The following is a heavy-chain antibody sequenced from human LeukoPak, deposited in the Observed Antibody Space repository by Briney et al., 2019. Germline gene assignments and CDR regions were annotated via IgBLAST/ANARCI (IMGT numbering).Heavy chain of an antibody. CDR2: IYPGDSDT. CDR1: GYSFTSYW. J-gene: IGHJ6*04. Sequence: RGESLKISCKGSGYSFTSYWIGWVRQMPGKGLEWMGIIYPGDSDTRYSPSFQGQVTISADKSISTAYLQWSSLKASDTAMYYCARSYYYDSSGYYYLESMDVWGKGTTVTVSS. D-gene: IGHD3-22*01. V-gene: IGHV5-51*01. CDR3: ARSYYYDSSGYYYLESMDV.